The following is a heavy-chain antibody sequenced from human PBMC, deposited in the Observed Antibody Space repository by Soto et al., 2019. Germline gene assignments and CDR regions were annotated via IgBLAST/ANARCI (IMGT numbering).Heavy chain of an antibody. CDR2: IIPIFGTA. V-gene: IGHV1-69*13. D-gene: IGHD6-19*01. CDR3: ATRIAVAGTGWFDP. J-gene: IGHJ5*02. CDR1: GGTFSSYA. Sequence: SVKVSCKASGGTFSSYAISWVRQAPGQGLEWMGGIIPIFGTANYAQKFQGRVTITADESTSTAYMELSSLRSEDTAVYYCATRIAVAGTGWFDPWGQGTLVTVSS.